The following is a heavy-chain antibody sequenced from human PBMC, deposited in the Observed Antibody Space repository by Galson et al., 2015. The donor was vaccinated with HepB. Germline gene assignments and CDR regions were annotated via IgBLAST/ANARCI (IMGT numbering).Heavy chain of an antibody. D-gene: IGHD6-19*01. CDR1: ELTFSSYS. J-gene: IGHJ4*02. CDR2: ISQDGRNT. CDR3: ARKRGAGWYEGNDY. Sequence: FLRLACAASELTFSSYSIHWVREAPGKGLEWVAIISQDGRNTYYAYSVKGRFTISRDNSRNTLYLQMNGLRSDDTAVHYCARKRGAGWYEGNDYWGQGTRVVVSS. V-gene: IGHV3-30*19.